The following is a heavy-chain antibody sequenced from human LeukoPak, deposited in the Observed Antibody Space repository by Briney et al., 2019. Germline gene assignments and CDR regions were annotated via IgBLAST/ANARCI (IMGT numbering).Heavy chain of an antibody. Sequence: GRSLRLSCAASGLTFSSYGMHWVRQAPGKGLEWVAVIWYDGSNKYYADSVKGRFTISRDNSKNTLYLQMNSLRAEDTAVYYCAKGGGVVPAAPPDYWGQGTLVTVSS. D-gene: IGHD2-2*01. CDR1: GLTFSSYG. CDR2: IWYDGSNK. V-gene: IGHV3-33*06. CDR3: AKGGGVVPAAPPDY. J-gene: IGHJ4*02.